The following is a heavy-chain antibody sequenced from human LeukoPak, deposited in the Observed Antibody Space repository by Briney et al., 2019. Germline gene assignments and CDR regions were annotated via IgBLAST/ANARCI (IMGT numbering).Heavy chain of an antibody. CDR3: ARYNIAARPFDY. CDR1: GFTFSSYS. V-gene: IGHV3-48*02. D-gene: IGHD6-6*01. CDR2: ISSSSSTI. Sequence: TGGSLRLSCAASGFTFSSYSMNWVRQAPRKGLEWVSYISSSSSTIYYADSVKGRFTISRDNAKNSLYLQMNSLRDEDTVVDYCARYNIAARPFDYWGQGTLVTVSS. J-gene: IGHJ4*02.